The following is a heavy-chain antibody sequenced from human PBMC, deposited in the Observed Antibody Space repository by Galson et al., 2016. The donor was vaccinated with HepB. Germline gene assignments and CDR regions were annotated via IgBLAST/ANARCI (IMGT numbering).Heavy chain of an antibody. V-gene: IGHV3-73*01. CDR3: TRHLDPGYSSSWYFWFDP. CDR1: GLTFSGSA. Sequence: SLRLSCAVSGLTFSGSAMHWVRQASGKGLEWVGYIRSKANNYATAYAASVKGRFTISRDDSKNTAYLQMNSLKTEDTAVYYCTRHLDPGYSSSWYFWFDPWGQGTLVTVSS. CDR2: IRSKANNYAT. J-gene: IGHJ5*02. D-gene: IGHD6-13*01.